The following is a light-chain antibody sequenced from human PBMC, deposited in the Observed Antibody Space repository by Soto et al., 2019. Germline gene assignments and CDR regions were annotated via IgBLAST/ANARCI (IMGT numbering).Light chain of an antibody. CDR1: SGHSSYI. Sequence: QLVLTQSSSASASLGSSVKLTCTLSSGHSSYIIAWHQQQPGKAPRYLMKLEGSGSYNKGSGVPDRFSGSSSGADRYLTISNLQSEDEADYSCETWDSNTHWVFGGGTKLTVL. CDR2: LEGSGSY. J-gene: IGLJ3*02. CDR3: ETWDSNTHWV. V-gene: IGLV4-60*03.